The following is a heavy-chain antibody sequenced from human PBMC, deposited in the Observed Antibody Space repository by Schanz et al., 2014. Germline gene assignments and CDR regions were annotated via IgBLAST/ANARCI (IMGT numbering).Heavy chain of an antibody. Sequence: QGQLVESGGGVVQPGKSLRLSCATSGFIFRSFGIHWVRQAPGKGLEWVAVIWSDGTNEYYADSVKGRFTISRDNSKNTLFLQMNSLRVEDSAIYYCAKDIADTSGKDDYWGQGTLVTVSS. CDR1: GFIFRSFG. V-gene: IGHV3-33*06. J-gene: IGHJ4*02. CDR2: IWSDGTNE. D-gene: IGHD3-22*01. CDR3: AKDIADTSGKDDY.